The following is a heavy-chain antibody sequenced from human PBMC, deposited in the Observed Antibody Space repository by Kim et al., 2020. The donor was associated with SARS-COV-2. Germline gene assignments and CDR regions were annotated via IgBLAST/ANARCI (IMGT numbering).Heavy chain of an antibody. CDR2: IWYDGSNK. CDR1: GFTFSSYG. J-gene: IGHJ6*02. CDR3: ARDGENCSGGSCYGYYYYGMDV. D-gene: IGHD2-15*01. V-gene: IGHV3-33*01. Sequence: GGSLRLSCAASGFTFSSYGMRWVRKAPGKGLEWVAVIWYDGSNKYYADSVKGRFTISRDNSKNTLYLQMNSLRAEDTAVYYCARDGENCSGGSCYGYYYYGMDVWGQGTTVTVSS.